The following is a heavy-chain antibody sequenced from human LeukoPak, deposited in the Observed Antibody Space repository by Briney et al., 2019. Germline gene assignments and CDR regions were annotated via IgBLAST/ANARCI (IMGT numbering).Heavy chain of an antibody. CDR3: AKDRLDIVVVGATNGYGNWFDP. V-gene: IGHV3-23*01. J-gene: IGHJ5*02. CDR2: ISGSSGST. CDR1: GFTFSSYA. D-gene: IGHD2-15*01. Sequence: GGSLRLSCAASGFTFSSYAMSWVRQAPGKGLEWVSAISGSSGSTYYADSVKGRFTISRDNAKNTLYLQMNSLRAEDTAVYYCAKDRLDIVVVGATNGYGNWFDPWGQGTLVTVSS.